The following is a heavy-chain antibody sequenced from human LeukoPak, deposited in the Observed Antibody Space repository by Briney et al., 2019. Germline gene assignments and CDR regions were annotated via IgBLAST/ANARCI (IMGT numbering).Heavy chain of an antibody. Sequence: PSETLSLTCTVSGGSISSYYWSWIRQPPGKGLEWIGYIYYSGSTNYNPSLKSRVTISVDTSKNQFSLKLSSVTAADTAVYYCARHVGYYYYYMDVWGKGTTVTISS. CDR2: IYYSGST. CDR1: GGSISSYY. J-gene: IGHJ6*03. V-gene: IGHV4-59*01. CDR3: ARHVGYYYYYMDV. D-gene: IGHD1-26*01.